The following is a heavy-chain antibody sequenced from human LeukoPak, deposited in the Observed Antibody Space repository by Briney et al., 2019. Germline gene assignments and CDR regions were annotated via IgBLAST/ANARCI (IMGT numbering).Heavy chain of an antibody. CDR2: INPNSGGT. J-gene: IGHJ3*02. Sequence: ASVKVSCTASGYTFSDYYIHWVRQAPGQGLEWVGWINPNSGGTNAAQKFQGRVTMTRDTSISTAYMELSRLRSDDTAVYYGARESFSTVTCATDAFDIWGQGTMVTVSS. CDR1: GYTFSDYY. CDR3: ARESFSTVTCATDAFDI. D-gene: IGHD4-17*01. V-gene: IGHV1-2*02.